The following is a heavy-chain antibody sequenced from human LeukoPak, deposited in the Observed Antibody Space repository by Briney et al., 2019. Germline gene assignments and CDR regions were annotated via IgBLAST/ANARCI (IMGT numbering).Heavy chain of an antibody. D-gene: IGHD6-19*01. J-gene: IGHJ4*02. CDR1: GDSVSGSNGA. Sequence: SQTLSLTCVISGDSVSGSNGAWNWIRQSPSRGLEWLGRTYHRSKWYNDYAVSVESRIIINPDTSKNQFSLQLNSVTPEDTAVYYCARDSSGWALDYWGQGTLVTVSS. CDR3: ARDSSGWALDY. V-gene: IGHV6-1*01. CDR2: TYHRSKWYN.